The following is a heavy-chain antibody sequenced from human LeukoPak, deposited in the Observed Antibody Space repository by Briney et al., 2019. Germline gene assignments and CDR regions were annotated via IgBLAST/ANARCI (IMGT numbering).Heavy chain of an antibody. Sequence: GGSLRLSCAASGFTFSSNYMSWVRQAPGKGLDWVAVIWYGGSSKYYADSVKGRLTISRDNSKNTLYLQMNSLRAEDTAVYYCAKDWRYYYDSSGPTMTFDYWGQGTLVTVSS. CDR3: AKDWRYYYDSSGPTMTFDY. CDR2: IWYGGSSK. V-gene: IGHV3-30*02. D-gene: IGHD3-22*01. CDR1: GFTFSSNY. J-gene: IGHJ4*02.